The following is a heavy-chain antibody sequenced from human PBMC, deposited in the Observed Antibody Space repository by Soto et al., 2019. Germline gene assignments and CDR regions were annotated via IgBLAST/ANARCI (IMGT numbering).Heavy chain of an antibody. V-gene: IGHV1-69*13. CDR2: IIPIFGTA. Sequence: SVKVSCKASGGTFSSYAISWVRQAPGQGLEWMGGIIPIFGTANYAQKFQGRVTITADESTSTAYMELSSLRSEDTAVYYCARGARYSYGPYYFDYWGQGTLVNVSS. D-gene: IGHD5-18*01. CDR3: ARGARYSYGPYYFDY. J-gene: IGHJ4*02. CDR1: GGTFSSYA.